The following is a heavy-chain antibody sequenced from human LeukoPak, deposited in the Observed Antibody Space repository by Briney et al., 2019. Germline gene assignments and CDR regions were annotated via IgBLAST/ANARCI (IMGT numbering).Heavy chain of an antibody. D-gene: IGHD3-3*01. CDR1: GFTFSSYW. V-gene: IGHV3-74*01. CDR2: ISSDGGST. J-gene: IGHJ4*02. CDR3: AKGKDTIFGVVTSLDD. Sequence: GGSLRLSCAASGFTFSSYWMHWVRQAPGKGLVWVSRISSDGGSTNYADSVKGRFTISRDNSKNTLYLQMNSLRAEDTAVYYCAKGKDTIFGVVTSLDDWGQGTLVTVSS.